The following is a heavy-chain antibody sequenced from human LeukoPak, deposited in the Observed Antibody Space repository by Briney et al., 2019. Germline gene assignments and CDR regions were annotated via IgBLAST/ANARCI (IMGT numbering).Heavy chain of an antibody. CDR2: IYWDDDK. CDR1: GFSLITSGEG. J-gene: IGHJ4*02. D-gene: IGHD4-17*01. V-gene: IGHV2-5*02. CDR3: AHRRYGDYDY. Sequence: SGPALVKPTQTLTLTCTFSGFSLITSGEGVGWIRQPPGKALEWLALIYWDDDKRYSPSLRNRLTISKDSSRNHVILTVTDMDPVDTGTYYCAHRRYGDYDYWGQGTLVIVSS.